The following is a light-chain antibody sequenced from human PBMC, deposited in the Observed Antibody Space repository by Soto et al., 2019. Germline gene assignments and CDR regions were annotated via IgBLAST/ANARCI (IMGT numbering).Light chain of an antibody. CDR2: GAS. CDR3: QQSYSDLYT. J-gene: IGKJ2*01. Sequence: DIQMTQSPSSLSASVGDRVTITCRASEKISYYVNWYQQKPGKAPKLMIFGASSLQSGVPSRFSGSRSRTDFTLTISSLQPEDFGTYYCQQSYSDLYTFGQGTKLQIK. V-gene: IGKV1-39*01. CDR1: EKISYY.